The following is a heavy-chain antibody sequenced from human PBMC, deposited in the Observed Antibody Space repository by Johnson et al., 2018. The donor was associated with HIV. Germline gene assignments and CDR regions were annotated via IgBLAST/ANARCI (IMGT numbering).Heavy chain of an antibody. Sequence: VQVVESGGGLVQPGGSLRLSCAASGFTFSSYWMSWVRQAPGKGLEWVANIKQDGSEKYYVDSVKGRFTISRDNAKNSLYLQMNSLRGEDTAVYYCARVFRDYYDSSGYSYDAFDIWGQGTMVTVSP. D-gene: IGHD3-22*01. CDR1: GFTFSSYW. V-gene: IGHV3-7*05. J-gene: IGHJ3*02. CDR2: IKQDGSEK. CDR3: ARVFRDYYDSSGYSYDAFDI.